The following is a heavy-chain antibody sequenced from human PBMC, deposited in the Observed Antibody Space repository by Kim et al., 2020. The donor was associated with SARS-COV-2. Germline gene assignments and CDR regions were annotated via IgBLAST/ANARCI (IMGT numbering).Heavy chain of an antibody. V-gene: IGHV5-51*01. D-gene: IGHD6-13*01. CDR2: IYPGDSDT. CDR1: GYSFTSYW. J-gene: IGHJ4*02. CDR3: ASSPGRSSWYRYYFDY. Sequence: GESLKISCKGSGYSFTSYWIGWVRQMPGKGLEWMGIIYPGDSDTRYSPSFQGQVTISADKSISTAYLQWSSLKASDTAIYYCASSPGRSSWYRYYFDYWGQGTLVTVSS.